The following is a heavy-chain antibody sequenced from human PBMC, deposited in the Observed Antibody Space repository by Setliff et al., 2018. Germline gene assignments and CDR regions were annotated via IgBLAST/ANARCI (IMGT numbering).Heavy chain of an antibody. J-gene: IGHJ3*02. CDR2: FDPEDGET. CDR1: GYTLTELS. D-gene: IGHD1-26*01. V-gene: IGHV1-24*01. Sequence: RASVKVSCKVSGYTLTELSMHWVRQAPGKGLEWMGGFDPEDGETIYAQKFQGRVAMTEDTSTDTAYMELSSLRSEDTAVYYCATDRAWELRAFDIWGQGTMGTVSS. CDR3: ATDRAWELRAFDI.